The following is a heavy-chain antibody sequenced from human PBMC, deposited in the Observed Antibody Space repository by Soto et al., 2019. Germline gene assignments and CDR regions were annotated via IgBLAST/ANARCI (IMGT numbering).Heavy chain of an antibody. CDR1: GYSFTSYY. V-gene: IGHV1-46*01. D-gene: IGHD6-6*01. CDR3: AEGIAARPGCDY. J-gene: IGHJ4*02. Sequence: ASVKVSCKAIGYSFTSYYMHWVRQAPGQGLEWMGIINPSGGSTSYAQKFQGRVTMTRDTSTSTVYMELSSLRSEDTAVYYCAEGIAARPGCDYWGQGTLVTVSS. CDR2: INPSGGST.